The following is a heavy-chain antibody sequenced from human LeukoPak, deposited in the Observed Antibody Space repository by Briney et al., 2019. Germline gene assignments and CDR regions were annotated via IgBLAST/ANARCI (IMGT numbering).Heavy chain of an antibody. D-gene: IGHD4-17*01. V-gene: IGHV1-18*01. CDR2: ISAYNGNT. J-gene: IGHJ4*02. CDR3: ARASDYGDYAGPQDY. CDR1: GYTFTSYG. Sequence: ASVKVSCKASGYTFTSYGISWVRQAPGQGLEWMGWISAYNGNTNYAQKLQGRVTMTTDTSTSTAHMELRSLRSDDTAVYYCARASDYGDYAGPQDYWGQGTLVTVSS.